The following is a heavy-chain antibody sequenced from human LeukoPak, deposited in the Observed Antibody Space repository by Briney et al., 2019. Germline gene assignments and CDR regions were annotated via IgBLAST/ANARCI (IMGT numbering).Heavy chain of an antibody. D-gene: IGHD5-12*01. V-gene: IGHV4-34*01. J-gene: IGHJ4*02. Sequence: SETLSLTCAVYGGSFGGYYWSWIRQPPGKGLEWIGEINHSGSTNYNPSLKSRVTISVDTSKNQFSLKLSSVTAADTAVYYCARPGYSGYDRRLYYFDYWGQGTLVTVSS. CDR1: GGSFGGYY. CDR2: INHSGST. CDR3: ARPGYSGYDRRLYYFDY.